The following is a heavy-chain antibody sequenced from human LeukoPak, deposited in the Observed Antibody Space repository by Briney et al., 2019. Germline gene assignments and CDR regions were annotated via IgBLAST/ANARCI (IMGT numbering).Heavy chain of an antibody. D-gene: IGHD3-22*01. CDR2: INWNGGST. J-gene: IGHJ3*02. Sequence: GGSLRLSCAASGFTFDDYGMSWVRQAPGKGLEWVSGINWNGGSTGYAASVKGRFTISRDNAKNSLYLQMHSLRAEDTALYYCARGQDLLKYYYDSSGPSVDAFDIWGQGTMVTVSS. V-gene: IGHV3-20*04. CDR3: ARGQDLLKYYYDSSGPSVDAFDI. CDR1: GFTFDDYG.